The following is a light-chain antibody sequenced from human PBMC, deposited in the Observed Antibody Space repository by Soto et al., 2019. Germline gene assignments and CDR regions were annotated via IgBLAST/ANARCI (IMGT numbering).Light chain of an antibody. V-gene: IGKV3-15*01. Sequence: EMVMTQSPATLSVSPGERATLSCRASQSLSSNLAWYQQKPGQAPRLLIYGASTRATGIPARFSGNGSGTEFTLTINRLEPEDFAVYYCQQYGSSPGTFGQGTKVGIK. CDR1: QSLSSN. CDR2: GAS. CDR3: QQYGSSPGT. J-gene: IGKJ1*01.